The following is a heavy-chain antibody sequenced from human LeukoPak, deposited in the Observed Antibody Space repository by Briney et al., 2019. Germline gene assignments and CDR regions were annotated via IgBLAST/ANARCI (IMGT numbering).Heavy chain of an antibody. V-gene: IGHV3-30*02. CDR2: IRYDGSNK. D-gene: IGHD3-10*01. J-gene: IGHJ4*02. CDR3: AKGATYYGSGSYEDY. Sequence: GGSLRLSCAASGFIFRNFGMHWVRQAPGKGLEWVAFIRYDGSNKYYADSVKGRFTISRDNSKNTLYLQMNSLRAEDTAVYYCAKGATYYGSGSYEDYWGQGTLVTVSS. CDR1: GFIFRNFG.